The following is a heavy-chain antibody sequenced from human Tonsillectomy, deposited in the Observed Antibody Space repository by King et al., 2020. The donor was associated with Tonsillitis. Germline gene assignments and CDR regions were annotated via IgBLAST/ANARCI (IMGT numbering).Heavy chain of an antibody. V-gene: IGHV4-39*01. Sequence: QLQESGPGLVKPSETLSLTCTVSGGSISSDTYFWVWIRQPPGKGLEWIGSIYYSGSTYYNPSLKSRVTISVDTSKNQFSLKLSSVTAADTAVYYCARKNSGRYSHNWFHPRGQGTLVTGSS. CDR1: GGSISSDTYF. CDR2: IYYSGST. J-gene: IGHJ5*02. CDR3: ARKNSGRYSHNWFHP. D-gene: IGHD1-26*01.